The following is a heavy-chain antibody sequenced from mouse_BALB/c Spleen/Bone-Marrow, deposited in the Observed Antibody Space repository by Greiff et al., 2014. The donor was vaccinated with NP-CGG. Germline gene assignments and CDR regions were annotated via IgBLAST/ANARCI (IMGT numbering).Heavy chain of an antibody. Sequence: QVHVKQSGPGLVAPSQSLSITCTVSGFSLTDYGVSWIRQPPGKGLEWLGVIWGVGTTYYNSALKSRLSISKDNSKSQVFLKMNSLQTDDTAIYYRAKIYYDFDGFAHWGQGTLVTVSA. CDR3: AKIYYDFDGFAH. D-gene: IGHD2-4*01. J-gene: IGHJ3*01. CDR2: IWGVGTT. CDR1: GFSLTDYG. V-gene: IGHV2-6-5*01.